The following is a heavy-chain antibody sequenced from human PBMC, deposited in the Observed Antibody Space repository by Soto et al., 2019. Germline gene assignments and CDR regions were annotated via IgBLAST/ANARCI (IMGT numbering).Heavy chain of an antibody. D-gene: IGHD2-21*01. V-gene: IGHV3-23*01. CDR1: GFTFSSSA. J-gene: IGHJ3*02. Sequence: EVQLLESGGGLVQPGGSLRLSCTASGFTFSSSAMNWVRQAPGQGLEWVASVSENGGSRGGTYYADSVKGRFTISRDNSKNTLYLQMDSLRGAATAVYYCASAKAVVIAALGIWGQGTMVTVSS. CDR2: VSENGGSRGGT. CDR3: ASAKAVVIAALGI.